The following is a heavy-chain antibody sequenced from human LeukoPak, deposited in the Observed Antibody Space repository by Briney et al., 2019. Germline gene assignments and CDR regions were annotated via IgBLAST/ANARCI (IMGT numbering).Heavy chain of an antibody. V-gene: IGHV4-4*02. CDR3: ARDRSIADVRYSCFDP. J-gene: IGHJ5*02. Sequence: SETLSLTCAVSGGSVSSSNWWSWVRQPPGKGLEWIGEIYHSGSTNYNPSLKSRVTISVDKSKNQFSLKLSSVTAADTAVYYCARDRSIADVRYSCFDPWGQGTLVTVSS. CDR1: GGSVSSSNW. CDR2: IYHSGST. D-gene: IGHD6-6*01.